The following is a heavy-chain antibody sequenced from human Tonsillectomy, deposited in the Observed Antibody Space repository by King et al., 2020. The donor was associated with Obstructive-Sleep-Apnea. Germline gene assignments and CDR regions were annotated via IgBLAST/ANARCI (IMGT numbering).Heavy chain of an antibody. CDR1: GGSISSNAYY. CDR3: ARKYGGNSGSFDV. J-gene: IGHJ3*01. D-gene: IGHD4-23*01. V-gene: IGHV4-39*07. CDR2: IYHSGNT. Sequence: QLQESGPGLVRPSETLSVTCNVSGGSISSNAYYWGWIRQPPGKGLEWIGSIYHSGNTYHNPSLKSRVSISVDTSKNQFSLELSSVTAADTAMYYCARKYGGNSGSFDVWGQGTMVTVSS.